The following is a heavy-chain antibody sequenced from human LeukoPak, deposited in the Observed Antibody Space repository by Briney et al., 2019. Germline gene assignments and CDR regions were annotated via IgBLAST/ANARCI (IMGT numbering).Heavy chain of an antibody. J-gene: IGHJ2*01. CDR3: ARPASRGVGRYFDL. V-gene: IGHV3-23*01. D-gene: IGHD3-10*01. CDR1: RFTLSNYA. Sequence: GGSLRLSCAASRFTLSNYAMSWVRQAPGKGLEWVSALSGSGDNTYYADSVKGRFTISRDNSKNTLYLQMNSLRAEDTALYYCARPASRGVGRYFDLWGRGTLVTVSS. CDR2: LSGSGDNT.